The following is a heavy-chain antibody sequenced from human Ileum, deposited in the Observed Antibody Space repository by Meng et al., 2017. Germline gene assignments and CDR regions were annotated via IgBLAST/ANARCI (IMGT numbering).Heavy chain of an antibody. J-gene: IGHJ4*02. CDR1: AVSISGNY. V-gene: IGHV4-4*07. Sequence: SDPLSLNCTVSAVSISGNYWCCIRQPAGEGLELIGRMYNSGTTDYSPSLKSRVTISGDTSKHQLSPRLTSVTAADTAVYCCALSVGGRPTKEFESWGQGTLVTVSS. CDR3: ALSVGGRPTKEFES. D-gene: IGHD3-16*01. CDR2: MYNSGTT.